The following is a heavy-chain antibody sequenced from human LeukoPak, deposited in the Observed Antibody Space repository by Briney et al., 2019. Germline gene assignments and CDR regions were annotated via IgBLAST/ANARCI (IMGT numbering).Heavy chain of an antibody. Sequence: PSETLSLTCTVYGGSFSGYYWSWIRQPAGKGLEWIGRIYTSGSTNYNPSLKSRVTMSVDTSKNQFSLKLSSVTAADTAVYYCARGYYDFWSGYSPYGMDVWGQGTTVTVSS. CDR1: GGSFSGYY. V-gene: IGHV4-4*07. CDR3: ARGYYDFWSGYSPYGMDV. CDR2: IYTSGST. J-gene: IGHJ6*02. D-gene: IGHD3-3*01.